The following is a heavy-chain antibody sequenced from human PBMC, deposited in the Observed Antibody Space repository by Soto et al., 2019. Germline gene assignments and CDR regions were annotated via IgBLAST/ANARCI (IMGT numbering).Heavy chain of an antibody. Sequence: QVQLVESGGDVVQPGRSLRLSCAASGFTFSNYGMHWVRQAPGKGLEWVAVVSYDGSNKYYADSVKGRFTISRDNSKNTVYLQMNGLRAEDTAMYYCAKDGDGITILWDWGQGTLVTVSS. V-gene: IGHV3-30*18. CDR1: GFTFSNYG. CDR2: VSYDGSNK. J-gene: IGHJ4*02. CDR3: AKDGDGITILWD. D-gene: IGHD3-9*01.